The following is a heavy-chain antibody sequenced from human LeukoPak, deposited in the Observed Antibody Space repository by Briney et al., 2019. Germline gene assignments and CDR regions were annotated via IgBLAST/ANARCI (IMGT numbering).Heavy chain of an antibody. V-gene: IGHV1-3*01. D-gene: IGHD1-1*01. CDR3: AREFREYNWNSNLRFDI. CDR2: INAGNGNT. J-gene: IGHJ3*02. Sequence: ASVKVSCKASGYTFTSYAMHWVRQAPGQRLEWMGWINAGNGNTKYSQKFQGRVTMTRDTSTSTVYMELSSLRSEDTAVYYCAREFREYNWNSNLRFDIWGQGTMVTVSS. CDR1: GYTFTSYA.